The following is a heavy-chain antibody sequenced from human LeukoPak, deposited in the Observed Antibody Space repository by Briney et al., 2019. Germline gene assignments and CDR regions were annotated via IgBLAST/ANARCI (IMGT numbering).Heavy chain of an antibody. CDR3: ASRGVAVAGTRSIDY. V-gene: IGHV3-21*01. CDR2: ISSSSSYI. J-gene: IGHJ4*02. D-gene: IGHD6-19*01. CDR1: GFTFSSYS. Sequence: GGSLRLSCAASGFTFSSYSMNWVRQAPGKGLEWVSSISSSSSYIYYADSVKGRFTISRDNAKISLYLQMNSLRAEDTAVYYCASRGVAVAGTRSIDYWGQGTLVTVSS.